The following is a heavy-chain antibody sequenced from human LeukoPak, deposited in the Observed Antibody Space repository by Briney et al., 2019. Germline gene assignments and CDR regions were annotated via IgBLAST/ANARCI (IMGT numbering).Heavy chain of an antibody. V-gene: IGHV3-23*01. Sequence: PGGSLRLSCAASGFTFSSYAMSWVRQAPGKGLEWVSAISGSGGSTYYADSVKGRFTISRDNSKNTLYLQMNSLRAEDTAVYYCAKDRDSSGWYGMGAFDIWGQGTMVTVSS. J-gene: IGHJ3*02. CDR3: AKDRDSSGWYGMGAFDI. CDR2: ISGSGGST. D-gene: IGHD6-19*01. CDR1: GFTFSSYA.